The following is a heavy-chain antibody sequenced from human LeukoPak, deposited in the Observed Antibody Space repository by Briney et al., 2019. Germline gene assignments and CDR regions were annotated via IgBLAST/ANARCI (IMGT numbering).Heavy chain of an antibody. CDR3: ARVYSGSYGVDY. V-gene: IGHV3-30*03. CDR2: ISYDGSNK. Sequence: GGSLRLSCAASGFTFSSYGMHWVRQAPGKGLEWVAVISYDGSNKYYADSVKGRFTISRHNSKNTLYLQMNSLRAEDTAVYYCARVYSGSYGVDYWGQGTLVTVSS. D-gene: IGHD1-26*01. J-gene: IGHJ4*02. CDR1: GFTFSSYG.